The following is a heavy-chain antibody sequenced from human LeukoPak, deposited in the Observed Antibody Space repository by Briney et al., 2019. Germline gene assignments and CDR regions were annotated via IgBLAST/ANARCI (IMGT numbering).Heavy chain of an antibody. D-gene: IGHD6-6*01. J-gene: IGHJ4*02. Sequence: PGGSLRLACAASAFTFSSYGMHWVRQAPGKGLEWVAFIRYDGGNKYYADSVKGRFSISRDNSKNTLYLQMDSLRAEDTAVSYCLKTGGSSHYWGQGTLVTVSS. CDR3: LKTGGSSHY. CDR1: AFTFSSYG. V-gene: IGHV3-30*02. CDR2: IRYDGGNK.